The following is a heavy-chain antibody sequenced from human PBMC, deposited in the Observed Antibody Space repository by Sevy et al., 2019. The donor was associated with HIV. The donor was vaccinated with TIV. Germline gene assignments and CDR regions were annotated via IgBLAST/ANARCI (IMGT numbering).Heavy chain of an antibody. CDR2: ISYDGSNK. CDR1: GFIFSNYA. J-gene: IGHJ4*02. V-gene: IGHV3-30*04. D-gene: IGHD3-22*01. CDR3: ARDPTFSSDTRGYYPFDS. Sequence: GGSLRLSCAASGFIFSNYAIHWVRRAPGKGLEWVAVISYDGSNKHYAASVKGRFTISRDNSRNTLFLQMNSLRLDDTAVYYCARDPTFSSDTRGYYPFDSWGQGTLATVSS.